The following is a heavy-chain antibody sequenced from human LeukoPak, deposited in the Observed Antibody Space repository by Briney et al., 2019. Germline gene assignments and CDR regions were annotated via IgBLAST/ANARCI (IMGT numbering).Heavy chain of an antibody. CDR3: ARASSDYSPGVYYFDY. D-gene: IGHD6-19*01. Sequence: SETLSPTCAVSAGSISTSNWWSWIRQPPGKGLEWIGEINHSGSTNYNPSLKSRVTISVDQSKNQFSLKLSSVTAADTAVYYCARASSDYSPGVYYFDYWGQGTLVTVSS. CDR1: AGSISTSNW. J-gene: IGHJ4*02. CDR2: INHSGST. V-gene: IGHV4-4*02.